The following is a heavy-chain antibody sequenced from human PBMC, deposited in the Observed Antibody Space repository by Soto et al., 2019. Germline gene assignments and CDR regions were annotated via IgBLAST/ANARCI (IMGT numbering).Heavy chain of an antibody. D-gene: IGHD6-19*01. CDR3: ARSVEWLASFDY. CDR2: INPNSGNT. CDR1: GYTFTSYD. J-gene: IGHJ4*02. Sequence: QVQLVQSGAEVKKPGASVKVSCKASGYTFTSYDINWVLQATGQGLEWMGWINPNSGNTGYAQKFQGRVIMTRNTSISTAYMELSSLRSEDTAVYSCARSVEWLASFDYWGQGTLVTVSS. V-gene: IGHV1-8*01.